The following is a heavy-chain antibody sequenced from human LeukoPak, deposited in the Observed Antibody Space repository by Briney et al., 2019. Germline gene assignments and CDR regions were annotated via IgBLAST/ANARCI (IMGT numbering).Heavy chain of an antibody. CDR3: AFHSGSYSYYYYYYGMDV. CDR1: GFTFSSYA. V-gene: IGHV3-23*01. J-gene: IGHJ6*02. Sequence: GGSLRLSCAASGFTFSSYAMSWVRQAPGKGLEWVSAISGSGGSTYYADSVKGRFTISRDNSKNTLYLQMNSLRAEDTAVYYCAFHSGSYSYYYYYYGMDVWGQGTTVTVSS. CDR2: ISGSGGST. D-gene: IGHD1-26*01.